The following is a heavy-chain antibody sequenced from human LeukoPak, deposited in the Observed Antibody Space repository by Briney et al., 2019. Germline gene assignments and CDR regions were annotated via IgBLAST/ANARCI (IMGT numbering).Heavy chain of an antibody. V-gene: IGHV3-21*01. Sequence: PGGSLRLSCLASGFTFSSYTMNWVRQAPGKGLEWVSSITSSSTYIYYADSVKGRFTISRDNAKNSLYLQMNSLRAEDTAVYYCARDVDFDSWGQGTLVTVSS. CDR3: ARDVDFDS. J-gene: IGHJ4*02. D-gene: IGHD2-21*01. CDR2: ITSSSTYI. CDR1: GFTFSSYT.